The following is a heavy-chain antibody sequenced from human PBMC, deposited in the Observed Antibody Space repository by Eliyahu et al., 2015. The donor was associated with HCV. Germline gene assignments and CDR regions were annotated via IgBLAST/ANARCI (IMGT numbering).Heavy chain of an antibody. CDR2: IKEDGSEK. Sequence: CAVSGFTFSSYWMSWVRQAPGKGLEWVANIKEDGSEKYYVDSVKGRFTISRDNAKNSLYLQMNSLRAEDTAVYYCARALYCSGGSCSTLLGYWGQGTLVTVSS. J-gene: IGHJ4*02. D-gene: IGHD2-15*01. CDR3: ARALYCSGGSCSTLLGY. CDR1: GFTFSSYW. V-gene: IGHV3-7*04.